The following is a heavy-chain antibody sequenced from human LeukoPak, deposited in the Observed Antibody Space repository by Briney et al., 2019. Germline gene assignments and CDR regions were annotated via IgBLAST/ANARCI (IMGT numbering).Heavy chain of an antibody. CDR2: IYYSGRT. Sequence: PPQTLSLTCTVSGGSISSGDYYWNWIRQPPGKGLEWIGNIYYSGRTYYNPSLKSRVTISVDTSKNQFSLNLRSVTAADTAVYYCARERYGDYTGPGNFDYWGQGALVTVSA. CDR3: ARERYGDYTGPGNFDY. J-gene: IGHJ4*02. CDR1: GGSISSGDYY. D-gene: IGHD4-17*01. V-gene: IGHV4-30-4*08.